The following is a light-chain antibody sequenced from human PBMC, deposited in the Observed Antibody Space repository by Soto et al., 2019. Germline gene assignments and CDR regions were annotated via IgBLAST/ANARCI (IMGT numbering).Light chain of an antibody. CDR3: LQDDHYPLP. V-gene: IGKV1-6*01. CDR1: QAIRND. Sequence: AVQMTQSPSSLSASVGARVTITCRASQAIRNDLSWYQQKPGKAPKLLIFDASKLQSGVPSRFSGSGFGTEFTLTITTLQPEDFATYYCLQDDHYPLPFGGGTKVEI. J-gene: IGKJ4*01. CDR2: DAS.